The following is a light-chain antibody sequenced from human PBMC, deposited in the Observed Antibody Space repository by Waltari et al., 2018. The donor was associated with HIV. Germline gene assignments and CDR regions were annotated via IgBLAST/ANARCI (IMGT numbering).Light chain of an antibody. V-gene: IGLV2-8*01. Sequence: QSALTQPPSASGSPGQSVTISCTGTSSDVGGYNYVSWYQQLPGRAPKLMIYDVTKRPSGVPDRFSGSRSGTSASLDVSGLRSEDEANYICAAWDDILSGWVFGGGTKLTVL. CDR3: AAWDDILSGWV. CDR2: DVT. CDR1: SSDVGGYNY. J-gene: IGLJ3*02.